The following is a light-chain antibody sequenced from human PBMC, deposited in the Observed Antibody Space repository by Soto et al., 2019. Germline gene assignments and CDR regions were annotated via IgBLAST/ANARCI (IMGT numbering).Light chain of an antibody. CDR1: SSNIGAGYD. CDR3: QSYDTSLSGFYV. J-gene: IGLJ1*01. CDR2: GNG. V-gene: IGLV1-40*01. Sequence: QSVLTQPPSVSGAPGQRVTISCTGSSSNIGAGYDVHWYQQLPGTAPKLLIYGNGNRPSGVPDRFSGSNSGTSASLAITGLRAEDEADYYCQSYDTSLSGFYVFGTGTKLTVL.